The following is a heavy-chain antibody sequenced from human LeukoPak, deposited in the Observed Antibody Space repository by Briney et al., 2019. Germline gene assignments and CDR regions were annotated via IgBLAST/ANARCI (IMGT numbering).Heavy chain of an antibody. CDR2: IYYSGST. J-gene: IGHJ1*01. D-gene: IGHD3-22*01. Sequence: SETLSLTCTVSGGSISSSSYYWGWIRQPPGKGLEWIGSIYYSGSTYYNPSLKSRVTISVDTSKNQFSLKLSSVTAADTAVYYCARGSVTMIVVVITDGFQHWGQGTLVTVSS. V-gene: IGHV4-39*07. CDR1: GGSISSSSYY. CDR3: ARGSVTMIVVVITDGFQH.